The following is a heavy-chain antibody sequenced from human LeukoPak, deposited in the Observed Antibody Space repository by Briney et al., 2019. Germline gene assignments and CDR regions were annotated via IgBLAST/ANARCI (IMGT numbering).Heavy chain of an antibody. CDR2: IYHSGST. D-gene: IGHD6-19*01. V-gene: IGHV4-38-2*02. CDR3: ARPSSGWSREVFWYFDL. CDR1: GYSISSGYY. Sequence: SETLSLTCTVSGYSISSGYYWGWIRQPPGKGLEWIGSIYHSGSTYYNPSLKSRVTISVDTSKNQFSLKLSSVTAADTAVYYCARPSSGWSREVFWYFDLWGRGTLVTVSS. J-gene: IGHJ2*01.